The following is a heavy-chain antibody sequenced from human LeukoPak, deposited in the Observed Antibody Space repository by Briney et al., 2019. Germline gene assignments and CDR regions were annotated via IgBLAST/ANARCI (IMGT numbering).Heavy chain of an antibody. V-gene: IGHV3-66*01. CDR3: ARDRGYDILTGYYIR. Sequence: PGGSLRLSCAASGFIVSSNYMSWVRQAPGKGLEWVSIIYNGGGTYYTDSVKGRFTISRDNSKNTLYLQMNSLRAEDTAVYYCARDRGYDILTGYYIRWGQGTLVTVSS. D-gene: IGHD3-9*01. CDR1: GFIVSSNY. J-gene: IGHJ4*02. CDR2: IYNGGGT.